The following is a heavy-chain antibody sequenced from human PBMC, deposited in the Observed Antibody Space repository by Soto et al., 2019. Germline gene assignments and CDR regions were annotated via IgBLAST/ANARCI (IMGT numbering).Heavy chain of an antibody. Sequence: RASVKVSCKASGYTFTGYYVHWVREAPGQGLEGMGWINPETGGTSYAQKFQGRVTLSRDTSINTAYLELSSLRFDDAAVYFCARERFQVISDGMDVWGQGTTVTVSS. CDR1: GYTFTGYY. V-gene: IGHV1-2*02. J-gene: IGHJ6*02. D-gene: IGHD2-21*01. CDR3: ARERFQVISDGMDV. CDR2: INPETGGT.